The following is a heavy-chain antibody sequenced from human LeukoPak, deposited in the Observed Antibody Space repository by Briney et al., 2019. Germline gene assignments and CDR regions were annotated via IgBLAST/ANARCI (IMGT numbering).Heavy chain of an antibody. CDR1: GFTFSSYA. V-gene: IGHV3-23*01. J-gene: IGHJ4*02. CDR3: AKNPLFVWGSYRSTYYFDY. Sequence: GGSLRLSSAASGFTFSSYAMSWVRQAPRKGLEWVSAISGSGGSTYYADSVKGRYTISRDKSKNTLYLQMNSLRAEDTAVYYCAKNPLFVWGSYRSTYYFDYWGQGTLVTVSS. CDR2: ISGSGGST. D-gene: IGHD3-16*02.